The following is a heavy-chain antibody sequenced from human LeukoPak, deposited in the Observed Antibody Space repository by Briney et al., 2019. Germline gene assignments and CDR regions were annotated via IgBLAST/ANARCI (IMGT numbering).Heavy chain of an antibody. CDR1: GGSISSSHW. D-gene: IGHD6-13*01. Sequence: SETLSLTCAVSGGSISSSHWWSWVRQPPGKGLEWIGEIYHSGSTNYNPSLKSRVTISVDRSKNQFSLKLSSVTAADTAVYYCAREGSSSWQYYYYYYMDVWGKGTTVTVSS. CDR3: AREGSSSWQYYYYYYMDV. V-gene: IGHV4-4*02. J-gene: IGHJ6*03. CDR2: IYHSGST.